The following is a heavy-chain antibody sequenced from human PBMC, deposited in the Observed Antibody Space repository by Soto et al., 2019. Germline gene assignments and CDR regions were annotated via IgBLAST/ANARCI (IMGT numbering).Heavy chain of an antibody. CDR2: IDPSDSST. CDR1: GYTFTSYW. V-gene: IGHV5-10-1*01. D-gene: IGHD5-18*01. CDR3: AATGYTYGYHFDH. J-gene: IGHJ4*02. Sequence: PGESLKISCKASGYTFTSYWITWVRQMPGRGLEWMGRIDPSDSSTNYSPSFQGHVTISTDKSITTAHLQWSSLKVSDTAMYYCAATGYTYGYHFDHWGQGTQVTV.